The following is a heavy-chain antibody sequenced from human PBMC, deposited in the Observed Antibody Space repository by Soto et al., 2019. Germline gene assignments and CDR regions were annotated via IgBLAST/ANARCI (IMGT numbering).Heavy chain of an antibody. CDR2: IDIAGSTT. D-gene: IGHD6-19*01. Sequence: GWSLRLSCAASGFTFSSYWMHCVRQTPGKGRVWVSRIDIAGSTTTYADSGKGRFTISRDNAKNTRYLQMNSLRAEDTAVYYCARDQTVAGPATFDYCGQGTLVTVS. CDR1: GFTFSSYW. V-gene: IGHV3-74*01. J-gene: IGHJ4*02. CDR3: ARDQTVAGPATFDY.